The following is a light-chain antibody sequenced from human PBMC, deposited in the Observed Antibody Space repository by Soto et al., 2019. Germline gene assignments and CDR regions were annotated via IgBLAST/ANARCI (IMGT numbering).Light chain of an antibody. Sequence: DIVLTPAPDTLSASPGERATLYCTALQIVSTAFLAWYQQKPGQAPRLLIYGATSRATGIPDRFSGSGSGTDFTLTISRLEPEDFAVYHCQQYGSSPLITFGQGTRLEIK. CDR1: QIVSTAF. J-gene: IGKJ5*01. V-gene: IGKV3-20*01. CDR3: QQYGSSPLIT. CDR2: GAT.